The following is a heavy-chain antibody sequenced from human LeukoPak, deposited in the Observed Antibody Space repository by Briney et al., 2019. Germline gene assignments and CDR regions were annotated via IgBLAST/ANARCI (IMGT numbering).Heavy chain of an antibody. D-gene: IGHD3-10*01. J-gene: IGHJ4*02. Sequence: GGSLRLSCAASGFTFNNFVMSWLRQAPGKGLEWVSVIGSGGDTYYSDSVQGRFTISRDNSKNTLYLQMNSLRADDTAVYYCAKYYAARSRSFDFWGQGTLVTVSS. V-gene: IGHV3-23*01. CDR3: AKYYAARSRSFDF. CDR1: GFTFNNFV. CDR2: IGSGGDT.